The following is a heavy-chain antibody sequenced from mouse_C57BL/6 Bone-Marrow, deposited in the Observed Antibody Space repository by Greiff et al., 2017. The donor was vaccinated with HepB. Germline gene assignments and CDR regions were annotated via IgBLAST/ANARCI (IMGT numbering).Heavy chain of an antibody. CDR3: ARYGYDYHGDY. J-gene: IGHJ2*01. V-gene: IGHV7-3*01. D-gene: IGHD2-4*01. CDR1: GFTFTDYY. Sequence: EVKLVESGGGLVQPGGSLSLSCAASGFTFTDYYMSWVRQPPGKALEWLGFIRNKANGYTTEYSASVKGRFTISRDNSQSILYLQMNALTAEDSATYYCARYGYDYHGDYWGQGTTLTVSS. CDR2: IRNKANGYTT.